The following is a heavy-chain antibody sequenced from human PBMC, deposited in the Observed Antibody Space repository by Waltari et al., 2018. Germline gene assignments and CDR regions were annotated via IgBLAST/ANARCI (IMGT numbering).Heavy chain of an antibody. CDR2: IYSGGST. Sequence: EVQLLESGGGLVQPGGSLRLSCAASGFTVSSNYMSWVRQAPGKGLEWVSVIYSGGSTYYADSVKGRFTISRDNSKNTLYLQMNSLRAEDTAVYYCASRRSLTTVTTASVYYGMDVWGQGTTVTVSS. D-gene: IGHD4-17*01. J-gene: IGHJ6*02. CDR3: ASRRSLTTVTTASVYYGMDV. CDR1: GFTVSSNY. V-gene: IGHV3-66*01.